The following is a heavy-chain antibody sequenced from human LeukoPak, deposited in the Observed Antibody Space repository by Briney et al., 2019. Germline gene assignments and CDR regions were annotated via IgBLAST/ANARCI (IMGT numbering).Heavy chain of an antibody. J-gene: IGHJ3*02. D-gene: IGHD3-10*01. CDR2: TSAYTGNT. CDR1: GYSFTSSG. Sequence: ASVKVSCKASGYSFTSSGFTWVRQAPGQGLEWMGWTSAYTGNTNYAQKLQGRVTMTTVTSTTTAYVELRSLISDDTAVYYCARIYFGSGSFAFDIWGQGTMVTVSS. V-gene: IGHV1-18*01. CDR3: ARIYFGSGSFAFDI.